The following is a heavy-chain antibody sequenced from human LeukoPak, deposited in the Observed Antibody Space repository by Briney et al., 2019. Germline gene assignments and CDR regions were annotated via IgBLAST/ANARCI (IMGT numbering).Heavy chain of an antibody. J-gene: IGHJ4*02. V-gene: IGHV3-66*03. CDR2: VYSNNST. D-gene: IGHD3-22*01. CDR3: ARPEYYYDSSGYSCDY. CDR1: GFTVSRNY. Sequence: PGGSLRLSCAASGFTVSRNYMTWVRQAPGKGLEWVSVVYSNNSTYYADSVKGRFTISRDNSKNTLYLQMNSLRAEDTAVYYCARPEYYYDSSGYSCDYWGQGTLVTVSS.